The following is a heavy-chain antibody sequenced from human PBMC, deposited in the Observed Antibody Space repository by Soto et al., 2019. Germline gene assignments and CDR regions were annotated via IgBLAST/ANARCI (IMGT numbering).Heavy chain of an antibody. CDR3: AREGGESSDGLYYFDS. Sequence: GPGGASETLSLTCTVSGGSTSSDNYWSWIRQPPGKGLEWIGHIYYSGNTDYNPSLKSRLAISIDTSKNQFSLKLSSVTAADTAVYFCAREGGESSDGLYYFDSWGQGSLVTVSS. V-gene: IGHV4-30-4*01. CDR1: GGSTSSDNY. CDR2: IYYSGNT. J-gene: IGHJ4*02. D-gene: IGHD3-16*01.